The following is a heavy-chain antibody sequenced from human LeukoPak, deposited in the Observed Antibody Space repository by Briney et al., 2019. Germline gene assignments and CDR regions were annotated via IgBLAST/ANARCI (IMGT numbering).Heavy chain of an antibody. V-gene: IGHV1-18*04. D-gene: IGHD6-13*01. CDR2: ISAYNGNT. CDR1: GYTFTSYG. J-gene: IGHJ4*02. CDR3: ATSSSSWYYFDD. Sequence: ASVTVSRKASGYTFTSYGISWVRQAPGQGLEWMGWISAYNGNTNYAQKLQGRVTMTTDTSTSTAYMELRSLRSDDTAVYYCATSSSSWYYFDDWGQGTLVTVSS.